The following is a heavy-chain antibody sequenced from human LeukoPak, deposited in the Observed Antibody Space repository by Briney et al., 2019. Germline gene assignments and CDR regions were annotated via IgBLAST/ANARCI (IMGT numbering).Heavy chain of an antibody. CDR1: GGSTSQSTNNW. D-gene: IGHD5-12*01. J-gene: IGHJ4*02. Sequence: SETLSLTCDVSGGSTSQSTNNWWSWVRQPPGKALEWIGEIYHSGSTNCNPSLKSRVTISVDKSKNQFSLNLKSVTAADTAVYYCATNSGHVWNWGQGTLVIVSS. CDR2: IYHSGST. CDR3: ATNSGHVWN. V-gene: IGHV4-4*02.